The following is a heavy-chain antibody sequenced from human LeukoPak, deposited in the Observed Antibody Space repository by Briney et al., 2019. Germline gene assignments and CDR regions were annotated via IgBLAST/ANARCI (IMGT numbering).Heavy chain of an antibody. D-gene: IGHD3-10*01. CDR1: GFTFSSHA. CDR2: ISSSSSYT. Sequence: PGGSLRVSCAASGFTFSSHAMSWIRQAPGKGLEWVSYISSSSSYTNYADSVKGRFTISRDNAKNSLYLQMNSLRAEDTAVYYCARASITMVRGVITNGYYFDYWGQGTLVTVSS. CDR3: ARASITMVRGVITNGYYFDY. V-gene: IGHV3-11*05. J-gene: IGHJ4*02.